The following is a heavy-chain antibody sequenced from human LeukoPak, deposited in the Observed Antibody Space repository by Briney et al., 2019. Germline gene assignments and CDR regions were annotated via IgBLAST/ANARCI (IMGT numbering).Heavy chain of an antibody. CDR1: GFTFSSYA. Sequence: GGSLRLSCAASGFTFSSYAMHWVRQAPGKGLEWVAVISYGGSNKYYADSVKGRFTISRDNSKNTLYLQMNSLRAEDTAVYYCARTTYYYDSSGYYYENWGQGTLVTVSS. V-gene: IGHV3-30-3*01. CDR2: ISYGGSNK. CDR3: ARTTYYYDSSGYYYEN. D-gene: IGHD3-22*01. J-gene: IGHJ4*02.